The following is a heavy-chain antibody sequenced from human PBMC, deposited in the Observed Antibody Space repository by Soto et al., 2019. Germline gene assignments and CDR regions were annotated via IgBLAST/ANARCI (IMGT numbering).Heavy chain of an antibody. Sequence: PSETLSLTCTVSGGSISSYYWSWIRQPPGKGLEWIGYIYYSGSTNYNPSLKSRVTISVDTSKHQFSMKLSSVTAAHTAVYYCARDRAAAGTPYGMEFWGQGTTVTVSS. CDR2: IYYSGST. CDR1: GGSISSYY. D-gene: IGHD6-13*01. CDR3: ARDRAAAGTPYGMEF. V-gene: IGHV4-59*01. J-gene: IGHJ6*02.